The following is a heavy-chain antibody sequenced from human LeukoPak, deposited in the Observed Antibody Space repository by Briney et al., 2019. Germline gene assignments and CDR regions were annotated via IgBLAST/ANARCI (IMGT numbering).Heavy chain of an antibody. V-gene: IGHV4-34*01. CDR3: GLCTLWFGDPWGWFDP. CDR2: INDSGST. Sequence: SETLSLTCAVYGGSFSDYYWSWIRQPPGKGLEWIGEINDSGSTDYNPSLKSRVTISVDTSKNQFSLKLSSVTAADTAVYYCGLCTLWFGDPWGWFDPWGQGTLVTVSS. J-gene: IGHJ5*02. D-gene: IGHD3-10*01. CDR1: GGSFSDYY.